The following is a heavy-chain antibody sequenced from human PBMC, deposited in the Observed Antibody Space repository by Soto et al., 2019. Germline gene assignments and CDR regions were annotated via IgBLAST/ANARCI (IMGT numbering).Heavy chain of an antibody. CDR1: GGSFSGYY. CDR3: ARGRGATYYYYYGMDV. V-gene: IGHV4-34*01. J-gene: IGHJ6*02. Sequence: SETLSLTCAVYGGSFSGYYWSWIRQPPGKGLEWIGEINHSGSTNYNPSLKSRVTISVDTSKNQFSLKLSSVTAADTAVYYCARGRGATYYYYYGMDVWGQGTTVTVSS. D-gene: IGHD1-26*01. CDR2: INHSGST.